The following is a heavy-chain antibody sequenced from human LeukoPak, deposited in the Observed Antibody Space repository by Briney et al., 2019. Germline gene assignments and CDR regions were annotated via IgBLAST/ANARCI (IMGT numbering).Heavy chain of an antibody. CDR3: ARIYCSSTSCYTIIGTALDY. D-gene: IGHD2-2*02. V-gene: IGHV3-21*01. J-gene: IGHJ4*02. Sequence: PGGSLRLSCAASGFTFSSYSMNWVRQAPGKGLEWVSSTSSSSSYIYYADSVKGRFTISRDNAENSLYLQMNSLRAEDTAVYYCARIYCSSTSCYTIIGTALDYWGQGTLVTVSS. CDR2: TSSSSSYI. CDR1: GFTFSSYS.